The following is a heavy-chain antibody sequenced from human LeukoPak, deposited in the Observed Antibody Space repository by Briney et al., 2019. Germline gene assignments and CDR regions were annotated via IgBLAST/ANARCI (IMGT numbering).Heavy chain of an antibody. V-gene: IGHV1-18*01. CDR2: IGAYNGNT. J-gene: IGHJ5*02. Sequence: APVKVSCKASGYTFTSYGISWVRQAPGQGLEWMGWIGAYNGNTNYAQKLQGRVTMTTDTSTSTAYMELRSLRSDDTAVYYCARVLYSGSYYESSWFDPWGQGTLVTVSS. CDR3: ARVLYSGSYYESSWFDP. D-gene: IGHD1-26*01. CDR1: GYTFTSYG.